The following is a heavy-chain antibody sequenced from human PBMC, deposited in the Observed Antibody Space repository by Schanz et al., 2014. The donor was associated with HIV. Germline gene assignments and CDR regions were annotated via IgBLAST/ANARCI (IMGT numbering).Heavy chain of an antibody. V-gene: IGHV1-2*02. CDR1: GYTFTDYF. Sequence: ARLVQSGAEVKRPGASVTVSCKASGYTFTDYFVHWVRQAPGQGLEWMGWINPNEGDTKFAQKFRGRVTMTRDTSISTAYMELTRLRYDDTAVYYCAKSRFQLHWFDSWGQGTLVTVSS. D-gene: IGHD2-2*01. J-gene: IGHJ5*01. CDR2: INPNEGDT. CDR3: AKSRFQLHWFDS.